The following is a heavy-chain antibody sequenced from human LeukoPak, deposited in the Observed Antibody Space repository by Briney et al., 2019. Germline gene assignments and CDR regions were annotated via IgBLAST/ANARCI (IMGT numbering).Heavy chain of an antibody. CDR1: GFTFSTYW. J-gene: IGHJ3*02. CDR2: IDSGGSNT. Sequence: GGSLRLSCVVSGFTFSTYWMHWVRQGPGKGLVWVSRIDSGGSNTLYADSVRGRFTISRDNAKNSLYLQMNSLRAEGTAVYYCARELTVTTDAFDIWGQGTMVTVSS. CDR3: ARELTVTTDAFDI. V-gene: IGHV3-74*01. D-gene: IGHD4-17*01.